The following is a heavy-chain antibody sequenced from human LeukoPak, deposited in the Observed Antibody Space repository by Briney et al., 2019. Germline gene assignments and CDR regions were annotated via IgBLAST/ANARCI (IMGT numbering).Heavy chain of an antibody. CDR2: VSAYNGKT. CDR1: VYTFTSYG. V-gene: IGHV1-18*01. CDR3: ARGGTYYPCIDY. D-gene: IGHD1-26*01. Sequence: ASVKVSCKASVYTFTSYGINWVQQAPGQGLEWMGWVSAYNGKTSYVQNFQGRVTMTTDSSTNTAYMDLTSLTSDDTAVYYCARGGTYYPCIDYWGQGTLVTVSS. J-gene: IGHJ4*02.